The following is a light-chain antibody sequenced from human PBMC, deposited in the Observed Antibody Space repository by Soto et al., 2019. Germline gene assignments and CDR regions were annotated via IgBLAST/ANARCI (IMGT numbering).Light chain of an antibody. CDR1: QSISSTY. CDR3: QHYDSARWT. CDR2: DAS. V-gene: IGKV3-20*01. J-gene: IGKJ1*01. Sequence: EIVLTQSRGTLSLSPGERATLSCRASQSISSTYLTWYHQRPGQAPRLLIYDASRRATGIPDRFSGSGSGTDFSLTISRLEPEDFAVYYCQHYDSARWTFGLGTKVDIK.